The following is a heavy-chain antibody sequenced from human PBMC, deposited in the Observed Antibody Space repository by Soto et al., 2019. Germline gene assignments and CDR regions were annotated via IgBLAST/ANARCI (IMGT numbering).Heavy chain of an antibody. D-gene: IGHD3-10*01. J-gene: IGHJ6*02. Sequence: GASVKVSCKASGYTFTSYDINWVRQATGQGLEWMGWMNPNSGNTGYAQKFQGRVTMTRSTSISTAYMELSSLRSEDTAVYYCARGPLLWFEQPNYGMDVWGQGTTVTVSS. V-gene: IGHV1-8*01. CDR3: ARGPLLWFEQPNYGMDV. CDR2: MNPNSGNT. CDR1: GYTFTSYD.